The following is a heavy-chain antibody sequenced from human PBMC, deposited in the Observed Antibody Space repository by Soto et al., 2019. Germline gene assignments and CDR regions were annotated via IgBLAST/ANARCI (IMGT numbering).Heavy chain of an antibody. V-gene: IGHV5-51*01. CDR1: GYSFTSYW. CDR2: IYPGDSDT. Sequence: PGESLKISCKGSGYSFTSYWIGWVRQMPWKGLEWMGIIYPGDSDTRYSPSFQGQVTISADKSISTAYLQWSSLKASDTAMYYCARQKRSGYYRPNDGFDIWGQGTMVTV. J-gene: IGHJ3*02. D-gene: IGHD3-22*01. CDR3: ARQKRSGYYRPNDGFDI.